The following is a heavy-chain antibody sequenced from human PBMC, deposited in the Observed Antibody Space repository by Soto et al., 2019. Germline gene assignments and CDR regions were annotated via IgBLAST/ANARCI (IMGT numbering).Heavy chain of an antibody. D-gene: IGHD3-22*01. Sequence: GGSLRLSCAASGFTFSSYAMHWVRQAPGKGLEWVAVISYDGSNKYYADSVKGRFTISRDNSKNTLYLQMNSLRAEDTAVYYCASPPDDSSGYHGYFQHWGQGXLVTVSS. CDR1: GFTFSSYA. V-gene: IGHV3-30-3*01. CDR2: ISYDGSNK. CDR3: ASPPDDSSGYHGYFQH. J-gene: IGHJ1*01.